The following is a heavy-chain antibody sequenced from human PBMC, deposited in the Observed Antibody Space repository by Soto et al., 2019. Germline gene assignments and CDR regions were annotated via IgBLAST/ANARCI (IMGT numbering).Heavy chain of an antibody. J-gene: IGHJ4*02. D-gene: IGHD2-15*01. Sequence: QVQLQESGPRLAKPSETLSLTCTVSGDSISIYYWTWIRQPPGKGLEDMGYIYYSGRTYYKPSLTSRFTISVDTSKNQFSLKLSSVTAADTAVHYCAIGHLGITTTGTWYDFDYWGQGPLVTVSS. CDR2: IYYSGRT. CDR3: AIGHLGITTTGTWYDFDY. CDR1: GDSISIYY. V-gene: IGHV4-59*01.